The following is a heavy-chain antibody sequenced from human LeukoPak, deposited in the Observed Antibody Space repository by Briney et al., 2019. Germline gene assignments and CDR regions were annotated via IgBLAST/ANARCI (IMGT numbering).Heavy chain of an antibody. J-gene: IGHJ4*02. Sequence: ASVKVSCTASGYTFTGYYMHWVRQAPGQGLEWMGIINPSGGSTSYAQKFQGRVTMTRDTSTSTVYMELSSLRSEDTAVYYCARADSGEFDYWGQGTLVTVSS. CDR2: INPSGGST. V-gene: IGHV1-46*01. CDR3: ARADSGEFDY. CDR1: GYTFTGYY. D-gene: IGHD3-10*01.